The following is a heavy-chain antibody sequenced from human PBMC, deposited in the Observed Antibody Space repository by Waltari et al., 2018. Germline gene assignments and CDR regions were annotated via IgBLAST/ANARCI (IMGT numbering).Heavy chain of an antibody. V-gene: IGHV3-7*01. Sequence: EVQLVESGGGLVQPGGSLRLSCAASGFTFSRYWMNWVRQAPGKGLEWVANIKQDGSEKYYVDSVKGRFTISRDNAKNSLYLQMNSLRDDDTAVYYCVRDGLIHAADYWGQGTLVSVSS. CDR1: GFTFSRYW. J-gene: IGHJ4*02. D-gene: IGHD2-15*01. CDR2: IKQDGSEK. CDR3: VRDGLIHAADY.